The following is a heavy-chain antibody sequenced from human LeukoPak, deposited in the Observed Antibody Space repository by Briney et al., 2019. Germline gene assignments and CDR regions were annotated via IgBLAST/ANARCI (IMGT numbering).Heavy chain of an antibody. V-gene: IGHV4-34*01. J-gene: IGHJ4*02. CDR1: GGSFSGYY. CDR2: INHSGST. Sequence: SGTLSLTCAVYGGSFSGYYWSWIRQPPGKGLEWIGEINHSGSTNYNPSLKSRVTISVDTSKNQFSLKLSSVTAADTAVYYCARSWGLFRHYPYYFDYWGQGTLVTVSS. D-gene: IGHD7-27*01. CDR3: ARSWGLFRHYPYYFDY.